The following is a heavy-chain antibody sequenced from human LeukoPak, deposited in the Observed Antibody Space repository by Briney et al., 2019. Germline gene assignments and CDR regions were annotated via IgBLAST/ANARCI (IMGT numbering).Heavy chain of an antibody. J-gene: IGHJ6*02. CDR3: ARMTWYYGSGSYYYYYGMDV. D-gene: IGHD3-10*01. V-gene: IGHV1-8*01. Sequence: ASVKVSCKASGYTFTSYDINWARQATGQGLEWMGWMNPNSGNTGYAQKFQGRVTMTRNTSISTAYMELSSLRSEDTAVYYCARMTWYYGSGSYYYYYGMDVWGQGTTVTVSS. CDR2: MNPNSGNT. CDR1: GYTFTSYD.